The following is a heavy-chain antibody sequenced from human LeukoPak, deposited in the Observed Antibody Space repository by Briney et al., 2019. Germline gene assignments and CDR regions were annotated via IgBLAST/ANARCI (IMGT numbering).Heavy chain of an antibody. J-gene: IGHJ3*02. CDR1: GGSISSHY. V-gene: IGHV4-59*11. Sequence: SETLSLTCTVSGGSISSHYWNWIRQPPGKGLEWIGYIYYSGSTNYNPSLKSRATISVDTSKNQFSLKLSSVTAADTAVYYCAREAYYDTSGPVEHAFDIWGQGTMVTVSS. D-gene: IGHD3-22*01. CDR3: AREAYYDTSGPVEHAFDI. CDR2: IYYSGST.